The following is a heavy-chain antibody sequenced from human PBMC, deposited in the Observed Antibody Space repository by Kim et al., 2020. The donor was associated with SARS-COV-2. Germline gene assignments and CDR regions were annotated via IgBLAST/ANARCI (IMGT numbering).Heavy chain of an antibody. CDR2: INHIGST. D-gene: IGHD3-22*01. Sequence: SETLSLTCAVYGGSFSGYYWSWIRQPPGKGLEWIGEINHIGSTNYNPSLKSRVTISVDTSKNQFSLKLSSVTAADTAVYYCARGHPRRITMIVVVPLRWFDPWGQGALVTVSS. J-gene: IGHJ5*02. CDR1: GGSFSGYY. V-gene: IGHV4-34*01. CDR3: ARGHPRRITMIVVVPLRWFDP.